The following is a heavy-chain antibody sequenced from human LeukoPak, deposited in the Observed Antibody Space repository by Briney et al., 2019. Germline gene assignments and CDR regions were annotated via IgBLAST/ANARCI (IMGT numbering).Heavy chain of an antibody. V-gene: IGHV3-66*01. CDR3: ARDGFDFWSGSFAPPTY. J-gene: IGHJ4*02. CDR1: EFSVGSNY. Sequence: AGGSLRLSCAASEFSVGSNYMTWVRQAPGKGLEWVSLIYSGGSTYYADSVKGRFTISRDNSKNTLYLQMNSLRAEDTAVYYCARDGFDFWSGSFAPPTYWGQGTLVSVSS. CDR2: IYSGGST. D-gene: IGHD3-3*01.